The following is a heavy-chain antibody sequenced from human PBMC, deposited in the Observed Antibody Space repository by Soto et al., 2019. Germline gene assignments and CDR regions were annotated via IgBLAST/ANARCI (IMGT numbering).Heavy chain of an antibody. CDR2: IDPSDSYT. J-gene: IGHJ6*02. CDR1: GYSFTSHW. V-gene: IGHV5-10-1*01. Sequence: GESLKISCKVSGYSFTSHWISWVRQMPGKGLEWMGRIDPSDSYTNYSPSFQGHVTISADKSISTAYLQWSSLKASDTAMYYCARPATVQDYYYGMDVWGQGTTVTVSS. D-gene: IGHD4-4*01. CDR3: ARPATVQDYYYGMDV.